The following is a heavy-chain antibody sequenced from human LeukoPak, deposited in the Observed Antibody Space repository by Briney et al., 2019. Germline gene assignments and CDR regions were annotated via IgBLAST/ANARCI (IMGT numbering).Heavy chain of an antibody. Sequence: GSLRLSCAASGFTFSSYAMHWVRQAPGKGLEWVAVISYDGSNKYYADSVKGRFTISRDNSKNTLYLQMNSLRAEDTAVYYCARERAAIGPYYFDYWGQGTLVTVSS. J-gene: IGHJ4*02. CDR1: GFTFSSYA. CDR3: ARERAAIGPYYFDY. D-gene: IGHD6-25*01. CDR2: ISYDGSNK. V-gene: IGHV3-30*01.